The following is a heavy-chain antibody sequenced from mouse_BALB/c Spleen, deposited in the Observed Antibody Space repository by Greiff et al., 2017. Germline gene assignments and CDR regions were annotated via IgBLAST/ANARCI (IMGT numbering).Heavy chain of an antibody. CDR1: GFSLTSYG. CDR2: IWAGGST. Sequence: VMLVESGPGLVAPSQSLSITCTVSGFSLTSYGVHWVRQPPGKGLEWLGVIWAGGSTNYNSALMSRLSISKDNSKSQVFLKMNSLQTDDTAMYYCARVGNYEDYAMDYWGQGTSVTVSS. D-gene: IGHD2-1*01. V-gene: IGHV2-9*02. CDR3: ARVGNYEDYAMDY. J-gene: IGHJ4*01.